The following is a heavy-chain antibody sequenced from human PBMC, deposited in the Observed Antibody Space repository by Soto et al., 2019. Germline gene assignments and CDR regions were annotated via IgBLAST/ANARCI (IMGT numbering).Heavy chain of an antibody. Sequence: SQTLSLTCAIFGDSVSSKSVAWNWIRQSPSRDLEWLGRTYYRSKWYDDYAVSVKSRIIINPDTSKNQFSLQLNSVTPEDTFVYFFVRVRFEQKMSHFDYWGQGILVTVSS. V-gene: IGHV6-1*01. CDR3: VRVRFEQKMSHFDY. CDR2: TYYRSKWYD. J-gene: IGHJ4*02. D-gene: IGHD3-9*01. CDR1: GDSVSSKSVA.